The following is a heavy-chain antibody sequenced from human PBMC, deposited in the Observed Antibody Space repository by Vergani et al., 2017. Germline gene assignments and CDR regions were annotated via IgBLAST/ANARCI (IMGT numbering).Heavy chain of an antibody. CDR2: ISWNSNSI. D-gene: IGHD6-6*01. J-gene: IGHJ5*02. CDR3: AKDLGTSSGGGWFDP. Sequence: EVQLEESGGGLVLPGRSLRLSCVASGFTSAGYAMHWVRQAPGKGLEWVSGISWNSNSIGYADSGKGRITISRDNAKNSLYLQMNSLRAEDTALYYCAKDLGTSSGGGWFDPWGQGTLVTVSS. CDR1: GFTSAGYA. V-gene: IGHV3-9*02.